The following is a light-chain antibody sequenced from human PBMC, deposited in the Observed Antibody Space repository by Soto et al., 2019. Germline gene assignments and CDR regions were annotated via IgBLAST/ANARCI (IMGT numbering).Light chain of an antibody. Sequence: QAVVTQEPSFSVSPGGTVTLTCGLSSGSVSTSYYPSWYQQTPGQAPRTLIYSTNTRSSGVPDRFSGSILGNKAALTITGPQADDESDYYCVLYMGSVVFGGGTKVTVL. CDR2: STN. CDR1: SGSVSTSYY. V-gene: IGLV8-61*01. J-gene: IGLJ2*01. CDR3: VLYMGSVV.